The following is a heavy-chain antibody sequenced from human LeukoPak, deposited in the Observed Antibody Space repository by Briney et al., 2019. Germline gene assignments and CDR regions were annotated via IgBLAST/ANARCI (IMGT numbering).Heavy chain of an antibody. D-gene: IGHD3-3*01. Sequence: GGSLRLSCAASGFTFSSYAMSWVRQAPGKGLEWVSAISGSGGSTYYADSVKGRFTISRDNSKNTLYLQMNSLRAEDTAVYYCAKSYYDFWSGYYRSGDYWGQGTLVTVSS. V-gene: IGHV3-23*01. CDR1: GFTFSSYA. J-gene: IGHJ4*02. CDR3: AKSYYDFWSGYYRSGDY. CDR2: ISGSGGST.